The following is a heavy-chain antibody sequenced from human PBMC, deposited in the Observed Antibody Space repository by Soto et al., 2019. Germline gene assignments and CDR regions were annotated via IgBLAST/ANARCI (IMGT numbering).Heavy chain of an antibody. Sequence: QVQQLESGPGLVKPWDTLSLTCTVSGAYISDFSWSWIRQPAGKGLEWIGRITVNGNTQYNPPFRSRVTMAMDTSRNQFSLNLQSATAADTALYYCARESGENWTYEAHWGQGTLVTVSS. CDR1: GAYISDFS. CDR2: ITVNGNT. D-gene: IGHD1-7*01. J-gene: IGHJ1*01. V-gene: IGHV4-4*07. CDR3: ARESGENWTYEAH.